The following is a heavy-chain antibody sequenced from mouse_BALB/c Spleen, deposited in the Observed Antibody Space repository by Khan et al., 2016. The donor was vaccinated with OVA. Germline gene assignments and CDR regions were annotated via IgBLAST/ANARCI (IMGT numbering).Heavy chain of an antibody. V-gene: IGHV3-6*01. J-gene: IGHJ3*01. CDR2: IRYDGNS. CDR3: ARGGSSGPAWFAY. CDR1: GYSITSGYF. Sequence: EVQLQESGPGLVKPSQSLSLTCSVTGYSITSGYFWNWIRQLPGNKLEWTGYIRYDGNSNYNPSLKNRISITRDTSKNQFFLKLNYVTPKHTATYSCARGGSSGPAWFAYWGQGTLVTVSA. D-gene: IGHD3-1*01.